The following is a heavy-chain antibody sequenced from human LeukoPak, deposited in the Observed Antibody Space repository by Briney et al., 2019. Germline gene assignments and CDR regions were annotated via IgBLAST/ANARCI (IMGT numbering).Heavy chain of an antibody. D-gene: IGHD6-19*01. CDR3: ARGSYRRASSGWYNLNY. V-gene: IGHV1-8*01. CDR1: GYTFTSYD. CDR2: MNPNSGNT. Sequence: VASVKVSCKASGYTFTSYDINWVRQATGQGLEWMGWMNPNSGNTGYAQKFQGRVTMTRNTSISTAYMELSSLRSEDTAVYYCARGSYRRASSGWYNLNYWGQGTLVTVSS. J-gene: IGHJ4*02.